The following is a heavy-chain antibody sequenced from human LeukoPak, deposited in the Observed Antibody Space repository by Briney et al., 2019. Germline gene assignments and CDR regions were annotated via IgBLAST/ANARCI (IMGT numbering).Heavy chain of an antibody. V-gene: IGHV4-4*07. D-gene: IGHD4-17*01. CDR3: AARRYNYGDYVVDY. J-gene: IGHJ4*02. Sequence: SETLSLTCTVSGGSISSYYWSWIRQPAGKGLEWIGRIYTSGSTNYNPSLKSRVTMSVDTSKNQFSLKLSSVTAADTAVYYCAARRYNYGDYVVDYWGQGTLVTVSS. CDR2: IYTSGST. CDR1: GGSISSYY.